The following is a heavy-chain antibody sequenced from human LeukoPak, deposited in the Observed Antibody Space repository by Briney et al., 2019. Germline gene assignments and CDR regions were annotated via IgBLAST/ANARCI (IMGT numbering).Heavy chain of an antibody. CDR2: ISYDGSNK. V-gene: IGHV3-30*04. CDR3: ARDVLYGEFPTFDY. D-gene: IGHD4-17*01. CDR1: GFTFSSYA. J-gene: IGHJ4*02. Sequence: GRSLRPSCAASGFTFSSYAMHWVRQAPGKGLEWVAVISYDGSNKYYADSVKGRFTISRDNSKNTLYLQMNSLRAEDTAVYYCARDVLYGEFPTFDYWGQGTLVTVSS.